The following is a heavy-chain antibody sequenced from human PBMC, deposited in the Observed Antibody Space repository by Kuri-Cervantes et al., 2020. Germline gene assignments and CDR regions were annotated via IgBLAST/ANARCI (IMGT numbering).Heavy chain of an antibody. J-gene: IGHJ2*01. CDR3: AKETVTGTPRRGYLDL. V-gene: IGHV4-38-2*02. CDR1: DYSISSEYH. Sequence: SETLSLTCAISDYSISSEYHWVWMRQPPGKGLECIRSLYHTGSTDTNPSLKSRVTISVDTSKKQFSLKLSSVTAADTAVYYCAKETVTGTPRRGYLDLWGRGTLVTVSS. CDR2: LYHTGST. D-gene: IGHD4-17*01.